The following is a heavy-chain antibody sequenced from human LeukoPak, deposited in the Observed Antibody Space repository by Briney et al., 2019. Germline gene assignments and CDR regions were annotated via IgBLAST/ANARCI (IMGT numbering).Heavy chain of an antibody. Sequence: SVKVSCKASGGTFSSYAISWVRQAPGQGLEWMGGIIPIFGTANYAQKFQGRVTITTDESTSTACMELSSLRSEDTAVYYCARGSGSYLADFDYWGQGTLVTVSS. CDR1: GGTFSSYA. J-gene: IGHJ4*02. D-gene: IGHD1-26*01. V-gene: IGHV1-69*05. CDR2: IIPIFGTA. CDR3: ARGSGSYLADFDY.